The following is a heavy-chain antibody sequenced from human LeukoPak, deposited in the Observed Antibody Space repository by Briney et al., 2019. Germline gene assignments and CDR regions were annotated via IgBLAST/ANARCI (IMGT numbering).Heavy chain of an antibody. CDR3: ARAPDMVRGVIITFV. J-gene: IGHJ4*02. Sequence: GGSLRLSCAASGFTFSSYSMNWVRQAPGKGLEWVSSISSSSSYIYYADSVKGRFTISRDNAKNSLYLQMNSLRAEDTAVYYCARAPDMVRGVIITFVWGQGTLVTVSS. D-gene: IGHD3-10*01. V-gene: IGHV3-21*01. CDR1: GFTFSSYS. CDR2: ISSSSSYI.